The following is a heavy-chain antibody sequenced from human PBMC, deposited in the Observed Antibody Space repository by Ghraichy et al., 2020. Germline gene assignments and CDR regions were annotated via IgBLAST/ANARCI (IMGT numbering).Heavy chain of an antibody. D-gene: IGHD5-24*01. CDR1: GFSLSTSGVG. J-gene: IGHJ4*02. CDR3: AHRIWDGYNILGFEY. CDR2: IYWNDDK. V-gene: IGHV2-5*01. Sequence: SGPTLVKPTQTLTLTCTFSGFSLSTSGVGVGWIRQPPGKALEWLALIYWNDDKHYSPSLKSRLTITKDTSKNQVVLTMTNMDPVDTATYFCAHRIWDGYNILGFEYWGQWSLFTVCS.